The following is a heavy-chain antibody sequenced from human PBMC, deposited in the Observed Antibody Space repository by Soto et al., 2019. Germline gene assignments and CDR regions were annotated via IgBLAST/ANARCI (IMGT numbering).Heavy chain of an antibody. V-gene: IGHV4-34*01. Sequence: SETLSLTCAVYGGSFSGYYWSWIRQPPGKGLEWIGEINHSGSTNYNPSLKSRVTISVDTSKNQFSLKLSSVTAADTAVYYCARDIFSYSSGRYFDYWGQGTLVTVSS. CDR3: ARDIFSYSSGRYFDY. CDR1: GGSFSGYY. J-gene: IGHJ4*02. CDR2: INHSGST. D-gene: IGHD6-19*01.